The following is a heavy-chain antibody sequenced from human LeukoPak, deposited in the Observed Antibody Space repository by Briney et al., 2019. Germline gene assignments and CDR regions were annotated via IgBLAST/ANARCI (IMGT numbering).Heavy chain of an antibody. V-gene: IGHV3-23*01. J-gene: IGHJ4*02. D-gene: IGHD6-19*01. CDR2: ISGSGGST. CDR1: GFSFSTYG. Sequence: QPEGSLRLSCAASGFSFSTYGMNWVRQAPGKGLEWVSAISGSGGSTYYADSVKGRFTISRDNSKNTLYLQMNSLRAEDTAVYYCAKAPLRTVAGTSHFDYWGQGTLVTVSS. CDR3: AKAPLRTVAGTSHFDY.